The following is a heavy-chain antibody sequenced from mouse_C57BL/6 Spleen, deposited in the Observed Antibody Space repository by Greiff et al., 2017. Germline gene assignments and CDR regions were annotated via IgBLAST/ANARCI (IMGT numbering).Heavy chain of an antibody. CDR2: IYPGDGDT. D-gene: IGHD2-2*01. Sequence: VKLMESGAELVKPGASVKLSCKASGYAFSSYWMNWVKQRPGQGLEWIGQIYPGDGDTNYNGKFKGKATLTADKSSSTAYMQLSSLTDEDSAVYFCAGGYDEDYWGQGTTLTVSS. J-gene: IGHJ2*01. V-gene: IGHV1-80*01. CDR3: AGGYDEDY. CDR1: GYAFSSYW.